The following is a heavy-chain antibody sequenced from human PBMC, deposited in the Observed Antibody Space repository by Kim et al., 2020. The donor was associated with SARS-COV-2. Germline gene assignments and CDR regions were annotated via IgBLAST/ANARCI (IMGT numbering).Heavy chain of an antibody. V-gene: IGHV4-39*01. CDR1: GGSISSSSYY. Sequence: SETLSLTCTVSGGSISSSSYYWGWIRQPPGKGLEWIGSIYYSGSTYYNPSLKSRVTISVDTSKNQFSLKLISVTAADTAVYYCAGSGWYSGMDVWGQGTT. CDR2: IYYSGST. CDR3: AGSGWYSGMDV. D-gene: IGHD6-19*01. J-gene: IGHJ6*02.